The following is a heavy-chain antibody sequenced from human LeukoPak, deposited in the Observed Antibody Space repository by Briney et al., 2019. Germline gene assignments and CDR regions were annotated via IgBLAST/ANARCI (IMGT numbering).Heavy chain of an antibody. D-gene: IGHD3-22*01. CDR3: ARGPEGYDSSGYYATDY. V-gene: IGHV3-21*01. CDR2: ISSSSSYI. J-gene: IGHJ4*02. CDR1: GFTFSSYS. Sequence: GGSLRLSCAASGFTFSSYSMNWVRQAPGKGLEWVSSISSSSSYIYYADSVKGRFTISRDNAKNSLYLQMNSLRAEDTAVYYCARGPEGYDSSGYYATDYWGQGTLVTVSS.